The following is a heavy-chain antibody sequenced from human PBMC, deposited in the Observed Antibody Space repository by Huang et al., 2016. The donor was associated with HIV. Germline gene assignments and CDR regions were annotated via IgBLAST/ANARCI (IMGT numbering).Heavy chain of an antibody. Sequence: QIQLMQSGPELKQPGASVTVSCKASGYTFTSYGITWVRQAPGQGPEWRGGISDSSGDTEYAQKFQGRVTLTTDTSTNIAYMELRSLRSDDTAKYYCARDPKYHRIGYYRQRRGIDIWGQGTMVIVSS. CDR2: ISDSSGDT. V-gene: IGHV1-18*01. CDR3: ARDPKYHRIGYYRQRRGIDI. J-gene: IGHJ3*02. CDR1: GYTFTSYG. D-gene: IGHD3-22*01.